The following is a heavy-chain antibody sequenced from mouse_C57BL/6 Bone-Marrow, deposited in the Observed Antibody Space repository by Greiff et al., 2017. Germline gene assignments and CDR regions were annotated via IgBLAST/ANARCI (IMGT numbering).Heavy chain of an antibody. V-gene: IGHV1-52*01. Sequence: QVQLQQSGAELVRPGSSVKLSCKASGYTFTSYWMHWVKQRPIQGLEWIGNIDPSDSETHYNQKFKDKATLTVDKSSSTAYMQLSSLTSEDSAVYYCATTIYYYGSSLLDYWGQGTTLTVSS. CDR1: GYTFTSYW. J-gene: IGHJ2*01. D-gene: IGHD1-1*01. CDR3: ATTIYYYGSSLLDY. CDR2: IDPSDSET.